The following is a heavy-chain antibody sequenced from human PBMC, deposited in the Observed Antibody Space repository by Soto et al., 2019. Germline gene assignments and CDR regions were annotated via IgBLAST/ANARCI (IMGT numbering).Heavy chain of an antibody. CDR1: GYTFTSSG. CDR3: ARDWYCSGGRCENCFDP. J-gene: IGHJ5*02. D-gene: IGHD2-15*01. V-gene: IGHV1-18*03. CDR2: ISGSDGST. Sequence: QVQLVQSGGEVKKPGASVKVSCKAFGYTFTSSGISWVRQAPGQGLEWMGWISGSDGSTNYAQNLQGRVTMTTDTSTRTVYMELRSLRSDAMAVYYCARDWYCSGGRCENCFDPWGQGTLVTVSS.